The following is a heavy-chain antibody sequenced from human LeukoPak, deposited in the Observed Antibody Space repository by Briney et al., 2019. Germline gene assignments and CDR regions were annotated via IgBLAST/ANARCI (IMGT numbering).Heavy chain of an antibody. CDR3: AKEGMIGVNY. J-gene: IGHJ4*02. D-gene: IGHD3-22*01. CDR2: ISWNSGSI. CDR1: GFTFDDYA. V-gene: IGHV3-9*01. Sequence: PGRSLRLSCAASGFTFDDYAMHWVRQAPGKGLEWVSGISWNSGSIGYADSVKGRFTISRDNAKNSLYLQMNSLRAEDTALYYCAKEGMIGVNYWGQGTLVTVSS.